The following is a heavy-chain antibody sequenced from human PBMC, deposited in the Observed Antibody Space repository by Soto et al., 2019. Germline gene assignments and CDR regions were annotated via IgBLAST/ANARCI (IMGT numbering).Heavy chain of an antibody. D-gene: IGHD3-9*01. CDR2: ISGSGGST. V-gene: IGHV3-23*01. CDR1: GFTFSSYA. Sequence: EVQLLESGGGLVQPGGSLRLSCAASGFTFSSYAMSWVRQAPGKGLAWVSAISGSGGSTYYADSVKGRFTISRDNSKNTLYLQMNSLRAEDTAVYYCARGLRYFDWLYDAFDIWGQGTMVTVSS. CDR3: ARGLRYFDWLYDAFDI. J-gene: IGHJ3*02.